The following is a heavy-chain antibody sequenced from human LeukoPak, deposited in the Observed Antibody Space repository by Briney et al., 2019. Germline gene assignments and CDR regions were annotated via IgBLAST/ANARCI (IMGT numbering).Heavy chain of an antibody. Sequence: SETLSLTCTVSGGPISSGDYYWSWIRQPPGKGLEWIGYIYYSGSTYYNPSLKSRVTISVDTSKNQFSLKLSSVTAADTAVYYCARVPTYYYDSSGYYFDYWGQGTLVTVSS. CDR3: ARVPTYYYDSSGYYFDY. V-gene: IGHV4-30-4*01. D-gene: IGHD3-22*01. CDR2: IYYSGST. J-gene: IGHJ4*02. CDR1: GGPISSGDYY.